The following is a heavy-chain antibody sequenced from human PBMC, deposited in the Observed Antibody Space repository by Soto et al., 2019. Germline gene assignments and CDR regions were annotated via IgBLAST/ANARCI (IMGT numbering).Heavy chain of an antibody. V-gene: IGHV4-38-2*01. CDR1: GYSISSGYY. D-gene: IGHD6-13*01. CDR2: IYHSGST. Sequence: KPSETLSLTCAVSGYSISSGYYWGWIRQPPGKGLEWIGSIYHSGSTHYNPSLKSRVTISVDTSKNQFSLKLSSVTAADTAVYYCARSPTIAAAGKTAPGWFDPWGQGTLVTVSS. CDR3: ARSPTIAAAGKTAPGWFDP. J-gene: IGHJ5*02.